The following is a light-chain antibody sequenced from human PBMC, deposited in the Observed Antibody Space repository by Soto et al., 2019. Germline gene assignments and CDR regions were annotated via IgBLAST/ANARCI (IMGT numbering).Light chain of an antibody. CDR1: QGIRND. V-gene: IGKV1-17*02. CDR2: DAS. CDR3: QQYNTYPWT. Sequence: IQMTQSPSSLSASVGDRVTITCRASQGIRNDLGWYQHKPGKAPKFLIYDASSLESGVPSRFSGSGSGTEFTLTISNLQPDDFATYYCQQYNTYPWTFGQGTKVDIK. J-gene: IGKJ1*01.